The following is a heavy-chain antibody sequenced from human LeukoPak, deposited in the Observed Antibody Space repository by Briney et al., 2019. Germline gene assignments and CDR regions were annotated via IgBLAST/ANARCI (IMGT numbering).Heavy chain of an antibody. V-gene: IGHV1-18*04. CDR3: ARSPYYDILTGYYFFDY. CDR1: GYTSTSYG. D-gene: IGHD3-9*01. J-gene: IGHJ4*02. CDR2: ISACNGNT. Sequence: ASVKVSCKASGYTSTSYGISWVRQAPGQGLEWMGWISACNGNTNYAQKLQGRVTMTTDTSTSTAYMELRSLRSDDTAVYYCARSPYYDILTGYYFFDYWGQGTLVTVSS.